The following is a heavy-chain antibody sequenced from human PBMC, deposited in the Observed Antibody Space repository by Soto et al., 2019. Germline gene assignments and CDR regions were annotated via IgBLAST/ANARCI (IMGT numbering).Heavy chain of an antibody. D-gene: IGHD6-13*01. J-gene: IGHJ4*02. V-gene: IGHV1-3*01. CDR2: INAGNGNT. CDR1: GYTFTSYG. CDR3: ARDGSAAAFDY. Sequence: ASLKVSCKASGYTFTSYGISWVRQAPGQGLEWMGWINAGNGNTKYSQKFQGRVTITRDTSASTAYMELSSLRSEDTAVYYCARDGSAAAFDYWGQGTLVTVSS.